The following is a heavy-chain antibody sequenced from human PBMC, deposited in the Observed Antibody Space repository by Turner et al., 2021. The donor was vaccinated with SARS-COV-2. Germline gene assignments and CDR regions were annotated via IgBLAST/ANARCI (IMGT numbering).Heavy chain of an antibody. J-gene: IGHJ4*02. CDR1: AFTFISYA. V-gene: IGHV3-30*01. CDR3: ARDQEGWKFDY. Sequence: QVQLLEYGGGVVQPGRSLILTCAASAFTFISYAMHWVRQAPGKGLECVAVISYDGSNKFYADSVKGRFTISRDNSKNTLYLQMNRLRAEDTAVYYCARDQEGWKFDYWGQGTLVTVSS. CDR2: ISYDGSNK. D-gene: IGHD1-1*01.